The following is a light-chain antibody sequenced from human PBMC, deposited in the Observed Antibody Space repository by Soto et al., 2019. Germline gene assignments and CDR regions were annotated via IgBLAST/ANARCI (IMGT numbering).Light chain of an antibody. CDR3: SSYTRSSTRV. CDR1: NSDIGHYNY. J-gene: IGLJ3*02. Sequence: QSALTQPASVSGSPGQSITISCTGTNSDIGHYNYVSWYQHHPGKAPKLMIYEVSDRPSGVSIRFSGSKSGNTASLTISGLQAEDEADYYCSSYTRSSTRVFGGGTKLTVL. CDR2: EVS. V-gene: IGLV2-14*01.